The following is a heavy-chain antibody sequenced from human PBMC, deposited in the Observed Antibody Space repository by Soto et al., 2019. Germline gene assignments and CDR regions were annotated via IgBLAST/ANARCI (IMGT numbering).Heavy chain of an antibody. CDR3: ARAPSGYYGMDV. D-gene: IGHD3-10*01. J-gene: IGHJ6*02. CDR1: GFTFSSYD. Sequence: PGGSLRLSCAASGFTFSSYDMHWVRQATGKGLEWVSAIGTAGDTYYPGSVKGRFTISRENAKNSLYLQMNSLRAGDTAVYYCARAPSGYYGMDVWGQGXTVTVYS. CDR2: IGTAGDT. V-gene: IGHV3-13*01.